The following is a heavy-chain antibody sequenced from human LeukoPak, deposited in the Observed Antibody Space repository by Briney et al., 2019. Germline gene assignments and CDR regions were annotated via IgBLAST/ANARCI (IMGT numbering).Heavy chain of an antibody. CDR2: IIPILGIA. V-gene: IGHV1-69*04. Sequence: SVKVSCKASGGTFSSYAISWVRQAPGQGLEWMGRIIPILGIANYAQKFQGRVTITADKSTSTAYMELSSLRSGDTAVYYCARHGSFTSGDWFDPWGQGTLVTVSS. CDR3: ARHGSFTSGDWFDP. J-gene: IGHJ5*02. CDR1: GGTFSSYA. D-gene: IGHD1-26*01.